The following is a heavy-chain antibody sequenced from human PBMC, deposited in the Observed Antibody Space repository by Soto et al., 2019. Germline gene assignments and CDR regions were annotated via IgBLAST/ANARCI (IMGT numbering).Heavy chain of an antibody. CDR1: GGSFVGYY. CDR2: INHSGST. V-gene: IGHV4-34*01. Sequence: SETLSLTCAVYGGSFVGYYCSCVRHPPLKWREWIGEINHSGSTNYNPSLKSRVTISVDTSKNQFSLKLSSVTAADTAVYYCARGFGYDYGSGSYSPLAFDIWGQGTMVTVSS. J-gene: IGHJ3*02. D-gene: IGHD3-10*01. CDR3: ARGFGYDYGSGSYSPLAFDI.